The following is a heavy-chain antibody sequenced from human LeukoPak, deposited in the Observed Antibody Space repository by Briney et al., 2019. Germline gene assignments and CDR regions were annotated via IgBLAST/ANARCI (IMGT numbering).Heavy chain of an antibody. V-gene: IGHV4-38-2*02. CDR3: ARERVLAAIDY. J-gene: IGHJ4*02. CDR2: IYHSGST. D-gene: IGHD2-2*01. CDR1: GYSISSGYY. Sequence: SETLSLTCTVSGYSISSGYYWGWIRQPPGKGLEWIGSIYHSGSTYYNPSLKSRVTISVDTSKNQFSLKLSSVTAADTAVYYCARERVLAAIDYWGQGTLVTVSS.